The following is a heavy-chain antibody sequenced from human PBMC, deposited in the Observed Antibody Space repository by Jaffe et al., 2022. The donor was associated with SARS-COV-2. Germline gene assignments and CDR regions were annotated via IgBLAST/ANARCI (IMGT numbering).Heavy chain of an antibody. D-gene: IGHD5-12*01. CDR3: TWIYAGD. Sequence: EVQLVESGGGLVKPGGSLRLSCAASGSTLNKAWMTWVRQAPGKGLEWVGHIQSKTDGGSTEYAAPVKGRFTISRDDSKNTVYLQMNSLKIEDTAVYYCTWIYAGDWGQGTLVTVSS. CDR1: GSTLNKAW. J-gene: IGHJ4*02. V-gene: IGHV3-15*01. CDR2: IQSKTDGGST.